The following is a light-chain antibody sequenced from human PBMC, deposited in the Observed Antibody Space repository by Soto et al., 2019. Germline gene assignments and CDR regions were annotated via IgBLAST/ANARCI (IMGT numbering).Light chain of an antibody. CDR3: QSYDSSLSGKV. Sequence: ALTQPPSVSGAPGQRVTISCTGSSSNIGAGYDVHWYQQLPGTAPKLLIYGNSNRPSGVPDRFSGSKSGTSASLAITGLQAEDEADYYCQSYDSSLSGKVFGTGTKVTVL. V-gene: IGLV1-40*01. J-gene: IGLJ1*01. CDR2: GNS. CDR1: SSNIGAGYD.